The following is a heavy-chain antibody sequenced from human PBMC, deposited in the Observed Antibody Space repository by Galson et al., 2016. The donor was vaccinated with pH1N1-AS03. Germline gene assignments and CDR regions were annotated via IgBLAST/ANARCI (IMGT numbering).Heavy chain of an antibody. CDR3: ARLFMEGLCSGGSCHQTNAFDM. CDR1: GGSINNHY. V-gene: IGHV4-59*08. Sequence: ETLSLTCTVSGGSINNHYLSWIRQPPGKGLEWIGYIDNTGSTTYNPSLQSRLTMSVDTSTNQFSLRLRSVTAADTAVYYCARLFMEGLCSGGSCHQTNAFDMWGQGTMVTVSS. CDR2: IDNTGST. D-gene: IGHD2-15*01. J-gene: IGHJ3*02.